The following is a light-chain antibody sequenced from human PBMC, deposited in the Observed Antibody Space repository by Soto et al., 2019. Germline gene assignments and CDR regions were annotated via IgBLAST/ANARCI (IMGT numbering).Light chain of an antibody. CDR2: EVS. V-gene: IGLV2-14*03. CDR1: SSDVGAYDY. J-gene: IGLJ1*01. CDR3: SSYTSSSTRV. Sequence: QSVLTQPASGSGSPGQSITISCTGTSSDVGAYDYVSWYQQHPDKAPKLMIYEVSNRPSGVSNRFSGPKSVNTATLTISGLQADDEADYYCSSYTSSSTRVFGTGTKVTVL.